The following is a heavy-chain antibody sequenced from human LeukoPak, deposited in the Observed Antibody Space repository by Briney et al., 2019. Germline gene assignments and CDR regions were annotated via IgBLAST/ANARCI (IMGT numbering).Heavy chain of an antibody. CDR2: IKQDGSQK. V-gene: IGHV3-7*01. CDR3: ARESFAARWD. Sequence: TGGSLRLSCAASGFTFSSYWMSWVRQAPGKGREWVANIKQDGSQKYYVDSVKGRFTISRDNANNLLYLQMNSLRAEDTAVYYCARESFAARWDWGQGTLVTVSS. D-gene: IGHD6-6*01. J-gene: IGHJ4*02. CDR1: GFTFSSYW.